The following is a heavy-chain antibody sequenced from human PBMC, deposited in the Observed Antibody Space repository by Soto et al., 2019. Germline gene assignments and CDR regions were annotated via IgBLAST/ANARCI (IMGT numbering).Heavy chain of an antibody. D-gene: IGHD2-15*01. Sequence: GSSLNVSCQTSGYTYTIYYGHWVRKTHRQGLEWMGIINPSGGSTSYAQKFQGRVTMTRDTSTSTVYMELSSLRSEDTAVYYCARAPWCSGGSCYSSWFDPWGQGTLVTVSS. CDR1: GYTYTIYY. J-gene: IGHJ5*02. CDR3: ARAPWCSGGSCYSSWFDP. CDR2: INPSGGST. V-gene: IGHV1-46*03.